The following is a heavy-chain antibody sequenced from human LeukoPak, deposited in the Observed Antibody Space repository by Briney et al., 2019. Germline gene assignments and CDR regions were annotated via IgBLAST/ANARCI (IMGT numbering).Heavy chain of an antibody. Sequence: GGALRLSCAASGVTFSDYYMSWLRQAPGKGLEWVSYISSSGSTIYYADSVKGRFTISRDNAKNSLYLQMNSLRAEDAAVYYCARVNYYDSSGYGVDYWGQGTLVTVSS. CDR3: ARVNYYDSSGYGVDY. CDR2: ISSSGSTI. V-gene: IGHV3-11*01. CDR1: GVTFSDYY. J-gene: IGHJ4*02. D-gene: IGHD3-22*01.